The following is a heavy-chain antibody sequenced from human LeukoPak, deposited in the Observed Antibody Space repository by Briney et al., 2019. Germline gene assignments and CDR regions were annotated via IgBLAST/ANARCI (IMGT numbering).Heavy chain of an antibody. V-gene: IGHV5-51*01. CDR1: GYMFSHNW. D-gene: IGHD3-22*01. Sequence: GESLKISCKASGYMFSHNWIGRVRQMPGKGLEWMGIIYPANSDTRNSPPFQGQVIISADKSINTAYLQWSSLKASDTAMYYCVRLDDVGFYYAYSWGQGTLVTVSS. J-gene: IGHJ4*02. CDR2: IYPANSDT. CDR3: VRLDDVGFYYAYS.